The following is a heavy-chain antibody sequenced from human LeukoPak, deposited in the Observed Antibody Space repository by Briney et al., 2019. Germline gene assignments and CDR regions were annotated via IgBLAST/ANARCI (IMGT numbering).Heavy chain of an antibody. Sequence: GGSLRLSCAASGFTFSSYWMSWVRQAPGKGLEWVANIKQDGSEKYYVDSVKGRFTISRDNAKNSLYLQMNSLRAEDTAVYYCAKFFTGEYVRAFDVWGQGTMVTVSS. CDR2: IKQDGSEK. CDR3: AKFFTGEYVRAFDV. V-gene: IGHV3-7*01. CDR1: GFTFSSYW. D-gene: IGHD3-10*02. J-gene: IGHJ3*01.